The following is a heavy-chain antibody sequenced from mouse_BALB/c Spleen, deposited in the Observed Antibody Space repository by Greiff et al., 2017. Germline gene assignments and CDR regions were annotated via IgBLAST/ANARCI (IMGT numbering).Heavy chain of an antibody. CDR2: INPYNGDS. J-gene: IGHJ2*01. CDR3: ARTDDIDY. Sequence: EVQLQESGPELVKPGASVKISCKASGYSFTGYFMNWVMQSHGKSLEWIGRINPYNGDSFYNQKFKGKATLTVDKSSSTAHMELQSLASEDSAVYYCARTDDIDYWGQGTTLTVSS. D-gene: IGHD2-12*01. V-gene: IGHV1-20*02. CDR1: GYSFTGYF.